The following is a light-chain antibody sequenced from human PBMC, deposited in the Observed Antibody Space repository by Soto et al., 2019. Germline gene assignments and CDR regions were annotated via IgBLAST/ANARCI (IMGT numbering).Light chain of an antibody. CDR3: QQLRSSIT. CDR1: QGISRF. Sequence: DIQLTQSPSFLSASVGDTVTISCRASQGISRFLAWYQQKPGKAPQPLIYETSTLQSEVPSRFSGSGSGTEFNLTINKLQPEDFATYFCQQLRSSITFGGGNKLDI. V-gene: IGKV1-9*01. CDR2: ETS. J-gene: IGKJ4*01.